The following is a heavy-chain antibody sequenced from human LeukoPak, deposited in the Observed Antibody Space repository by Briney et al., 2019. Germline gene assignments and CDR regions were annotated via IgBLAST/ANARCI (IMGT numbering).Heavy chain of an antibody. V-gene: IGHV3-7*01. CDR1: GFTFSSYW. Sequence: GGSLRLSCAASGFTFSSYWMSWVRQAPGKGLEWVANIKQDGSEKYYVDSVKGRFTISRDNARNSQFLQMNSLRAEDTAVYYCASGGGWVFFNWGQGTLVTVSS. D-gene: IGHD6-19*01. J-gene: IGHJ4*02. CDR3: ASGGGWVFFN. CDR2: IKQDGSEK.